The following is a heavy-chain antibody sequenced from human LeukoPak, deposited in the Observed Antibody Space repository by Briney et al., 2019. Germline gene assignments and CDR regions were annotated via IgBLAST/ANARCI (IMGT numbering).Heavy chain of an antibody. CDR3: ARGRLERSPEDY. CDR1: GYTFTGYY. CDR2: INPNSGGT. Sequence: ASVKVSCKASGYTFTGYYMHWVRQAPGQGLEWMGGINPNSGGTNYAQKFQGRVTMTRDTSISTAYMELSRLRSDDTAVYYCARGRLERSPEDYWGQGTLVTVSS. D-gene: IGHD1-1*01. V-gene: IGHV1-2*02. J-gene: IGHJ4*02.